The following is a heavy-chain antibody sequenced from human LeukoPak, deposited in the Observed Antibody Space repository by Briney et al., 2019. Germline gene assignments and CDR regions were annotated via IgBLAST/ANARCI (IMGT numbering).Heavy chain of an antibody. J-gene: IGHJ4*02. Sequence: ESLKISCKGSGYSFTSYWIGWVRQMPGKGLEWMGIIYPGDSDPRYSPSFQGQVTISADKSISTAYLQWSSLKASDTAMYYCARLLGYCSGGSCYPRDYWGQGTLVTVSS. CDR3: ARLLGYCSGGSCYPRDY. CDR1: GYSFTSYW. CDR2: IYPGDSDP. D-gene: IGHD2-15*01. V-gene: IGHV5-51*01.